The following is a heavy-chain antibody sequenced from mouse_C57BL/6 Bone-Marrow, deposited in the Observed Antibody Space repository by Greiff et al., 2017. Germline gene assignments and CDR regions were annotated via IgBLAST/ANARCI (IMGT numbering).Heavy chain of an antibody. J-gene: IGHJ1*03. V-gene: IGHV1-76*01. Sequence: QVQLQQSGAELVRPGASVKLSCKASGYTFTDYYINWVKQRPGQGLEWIARIYPGSGNTYYNEKFKGKATLTAEKSSSTAYMQLSSLTSEDAAVFFCAIWYFGVWGTGTTVPVPS. CDR2: IYPGSGNT. CDR3: AIWYFGV. CDR1: GYTFTDYY.